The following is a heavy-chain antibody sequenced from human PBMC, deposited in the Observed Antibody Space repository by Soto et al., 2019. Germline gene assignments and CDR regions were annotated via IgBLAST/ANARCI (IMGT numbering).Heavy chain of an antibody. J-gene: IGHJ3*02. CDR3: ARDQRLKYSSSSDDAFDI. CDR1: GYTFTSYA. V-gene: IGHV1-18*01. Sequence: ASVKVSCTASGYTFTSYAMHWVRQAPGQRLEWMGWISAYNGNTNYAQKLQGRVTMTTDTSTSTAYMELRSLRSDDTAVYYCARDQRLKYSSSSDDAFDIWGQGTMVTVS. CDR2: ISAYNGNT. D-gene: IGHD6-6*01.